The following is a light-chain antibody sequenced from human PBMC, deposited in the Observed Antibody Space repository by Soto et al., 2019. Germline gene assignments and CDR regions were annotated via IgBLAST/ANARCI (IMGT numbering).Light chain of an antibody. CDR2: DVS. V-gene: IGLV2-8*01. CDR3: SSYAAPHFV. Sequence: QSALTQPPSASGSPGQSVTISCTGTSSDVGVYNSVSWYQQHPAQAPKLMIYDVSKRPSGVPDRFSGSKSGNTASLTVSGLQAEDEADYYCSSYAAPHFVFGTGPKVTVL. CDR1: SSDVGVYNS. J-gene: IGLJ1*01.